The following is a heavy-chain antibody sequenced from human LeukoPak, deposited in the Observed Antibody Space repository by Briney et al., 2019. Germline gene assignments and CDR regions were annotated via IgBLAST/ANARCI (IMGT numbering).Heavy chain of an antibody. V-gene: IGHV1-69*13. D-gene: IGHD4-23*01. J-gene: IGHJ4*02. CDR2: VIPIFGTA. CDR1: GGTFSRYA. Sequence: SVKLSCKASGGTFSRYAIRWVRQAPGQGLEWMGGVIPIFGTANYAQKVQARVTITADESTSTAYMELSSLRSEDTAVYYCASLESYYGGNSGDYWGQGTLVTVSS. CDR3: ASLESYYGGNSGDY.